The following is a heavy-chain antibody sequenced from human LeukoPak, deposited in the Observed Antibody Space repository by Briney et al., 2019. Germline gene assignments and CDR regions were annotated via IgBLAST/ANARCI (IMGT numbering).Heavy chain of an antibody. CDR2: ISGSGGST. V-gene: IGHV3-23*01. CDR1: GFTFSSYA. D-gene: IGHD6-13*01. Sequence: GGSLRLSYAASGFTFSSYAMSWVRQAPGKGLEWVSAISGSGGSTYYADSVKGRFTISRDNSKNTLYLQMNSLRAEDTAVYYCAKVSGQLGDFDYWGQGTLVTVSS. CDR3: AKVSGQLGDFDY. J-gene: IGHJ4*02.